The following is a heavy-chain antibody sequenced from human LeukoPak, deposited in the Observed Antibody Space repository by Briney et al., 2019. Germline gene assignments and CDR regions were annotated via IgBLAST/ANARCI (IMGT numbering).Heavy chain of an antibody. CDR1: GFTFSRYG. J-gene: IGHJ4*02. CDR2: IWYVGSNE. D-gene: IGHD1-26*01. V-gene: IGHV3-33*01. CDR3: ARQGFSGSYLKFKGFDY. Sequence: PGGSLRLSCAASGFTFSRYGMHWVRQAPGEGLEWVAVIWYVGSNEYYADSVKGRFSITRDNSKSTLYLQMNSLRAEDTAVYYCARQGFSGSYLKFKGFDYWGQGTLVTVSS.